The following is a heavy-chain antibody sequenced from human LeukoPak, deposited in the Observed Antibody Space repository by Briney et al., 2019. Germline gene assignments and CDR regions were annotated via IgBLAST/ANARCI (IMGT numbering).Heavy chain of an antibody. Sequence: PGGSLRLSCAASGFTVSSNYMSWVRQAPGKGLEWVSVIYSGGSTYYADSVKGRFIISRHNSKNTLYLQMNSLRAEDTAVYYCASASGYSYGNSAFDIWGQGTMVTVSS. D-gene: IGHD5-18*01. J-gene: IGHJ3*02. V-gene: IGHV3-53*04. CDR2: IYSGGST. CDR1: GFTVSSNY. CDR3: ASASGYSYGNSAFDI.